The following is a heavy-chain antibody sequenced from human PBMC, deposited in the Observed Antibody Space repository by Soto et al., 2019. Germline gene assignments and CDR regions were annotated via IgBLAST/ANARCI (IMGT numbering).Heavy chain of an antibody. V-gene: IGHV3-30*18. CDR1: GFTFSSYG. J-gene: IGHJ4*02. CDR3: AKGEGLRYFDWLLFGGAALDY. D-gene: IGHD3-9*01. CDR2: ISYDGSNK. Sequence: GGSLRLSCAASGFTFSSYGMHWVRQAPGKGLEWVAVISYDGSNKYYADSVKGRFTISRDNSKNTLYLQMNSLRAEDTAVYYCAKGEGLRYFDWLLFGGAALDYWGQGTLVTVSS.